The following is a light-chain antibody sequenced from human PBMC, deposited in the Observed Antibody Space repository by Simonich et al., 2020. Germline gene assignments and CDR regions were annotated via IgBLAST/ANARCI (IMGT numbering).Light chain of an antibody. CDR1: SGSIASNY. Sequence: NFMLTQPHSVSESPGKTVTISCTRISGSIASNYVQGYQQRPGSSPTPVLYEDNQNPSGVPDRFSGSIDSSSNSASLTNSGLKTEDEADYYCQSYDSSNQVFGGGTKLTVL. CDR3: QSYDSSNQV. J-gene: IGLJ2*01. CDR2: EDN. V-gene: IGLV6-57*01.